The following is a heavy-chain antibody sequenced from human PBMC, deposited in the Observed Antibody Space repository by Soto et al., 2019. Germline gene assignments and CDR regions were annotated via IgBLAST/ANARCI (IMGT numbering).Heavy chain of an antibody. CDR2: LGDYS. V-gene: IGHV3-23*01. CDR3: AKLLVSGGPYVFFDS. D-gene: IGHD2-8*02. J-gene: IGHJ4*01. CDR1: GFTFSYYA. Sequence: GGSLRLSCVASGFTFSYYAMSWVRQAPGKGLEWVSTLGDYSHYADSVKGRFTISRDNSKNTLYLQMSSLRVEDTAVYYCAKLLVSGGPYVFFDSWGQGTRVTVSS.